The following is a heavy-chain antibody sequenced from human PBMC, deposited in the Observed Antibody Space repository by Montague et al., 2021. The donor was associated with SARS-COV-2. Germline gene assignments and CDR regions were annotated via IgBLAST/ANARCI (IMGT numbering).Heavy chain of an antibody. V-gene: IGHV3-33*01. CDR2: IWYDGSNK. Sequence: SLRLSCAASGFTFSSYGMHWVRQAPGKGLEWVAVIWYDGSNKYYADSVKGRFTISRDNAKNSLYLQMNSLRVEDTAFYHCSRGGGMIRGVADFWGQGILVSVSS. CDR3: SRGGGMIRGVADF. CDR1: GFTFSSYG. D-gene: IGHD3-10*01. J-gene: IGHJ4*02.